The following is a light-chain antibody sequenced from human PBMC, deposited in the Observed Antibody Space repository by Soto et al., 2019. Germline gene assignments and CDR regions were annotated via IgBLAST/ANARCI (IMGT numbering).Light chain of an antibody. Sequence: DIQMTQSPSSLSASVGDRVTITCRASPGIINYLAWYQQKPGKVPKLLIYAASTLQSGVPSRFSGSGSGTEFTLTISSLQPEDVATYYCQKYNRAPLTFGQGTRLEIK. CDR3: QKYNRAPLT. J-gene: IGKJ5*01. V-gene: IGKV1-27*01. CDR2: AAS. CDR1: PGIINY.